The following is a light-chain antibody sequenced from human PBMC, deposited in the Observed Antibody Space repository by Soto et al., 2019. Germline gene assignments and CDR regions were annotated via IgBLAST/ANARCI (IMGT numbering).Light chain of an antibody. V-gene: IGKV1-39*01. CDR3: QQYHNWPPIT. CDR2: AAS. Sequence: DIQMTQSPSSLSASVEDRVIITCRASQSISNHLNWYQQKPGKAPKLLIFAASSLQSGVPSRFSGSRSGPDFTLTISSLQSEDLALYYCQQYHNWPPITFGQGTRLEI. CDR1: QSISNH. J-gene: IGKJ5*01.